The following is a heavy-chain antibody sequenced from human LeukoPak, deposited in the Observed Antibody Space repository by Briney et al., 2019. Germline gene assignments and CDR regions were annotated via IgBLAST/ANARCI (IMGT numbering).Heavy chain of an antibody. J-gene: IGHJ4*02. CDR1: GYTFTSYG. CDR2: ISAYNGNT. CDR3: ARAPYCGGDCYWNIDY. V-gene: IGHV1-18*01. Sequence: ASVKVSCKASGYTFTSYGISWVRQAPGQGLEWMGWISAYNGNTNYAQKLQGRVTMTTDTSTSTAYMELRSLRSDDTAVYYCARAPYCGGDCYWNIDYWGQGTLVTVSS. D-gene: IGHD2-21*02.